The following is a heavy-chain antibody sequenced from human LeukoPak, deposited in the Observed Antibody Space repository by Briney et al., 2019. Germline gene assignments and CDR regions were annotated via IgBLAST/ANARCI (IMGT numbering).Heavy chain of an antibody. CDR3: ARVNKAYYYDPLYYFDY. CDR1: GVSISGYY. V-gene: IGHV4-59*01. CDR2: IYNSVST. J-gene: IGHJ4*02. D-gene: IGHD3-22*01. Sequence: SETLSLTCTVSGVSISGYYWGWIRQPPGKGLEWVGYIYNSVSTNYNPSLKSRVTISVDTSKNQFSLKLSSVTAADTAVYYCARVNKAYYYDPLYYFDYWGREPWSPSPQ.